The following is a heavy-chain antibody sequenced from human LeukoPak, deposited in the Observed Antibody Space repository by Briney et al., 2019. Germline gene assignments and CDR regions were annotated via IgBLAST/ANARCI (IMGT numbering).Heavy chain of an antibody. CDR1: GYTFTSYG. V-gene: IGHV1-18*01. CDR2: ISAYNGNT. D-gene: IGHD4/OR15-4a*01. J-gene: IGHJ4*02. Sequence: ASVKASCKASGYTFTSYGISWVRQAPGQGLEWMGWISAYNGNTNYAQKLQGRVTMTTDTSTSTAYMELRSLRSDDTAVYYCARDRADYGVYYFDYWGQGTLVTVSS. CDR3: ARDRADYGVYYFDY.